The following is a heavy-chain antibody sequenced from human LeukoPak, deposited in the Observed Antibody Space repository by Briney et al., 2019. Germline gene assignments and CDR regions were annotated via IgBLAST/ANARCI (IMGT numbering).Heavy chain of an antibody. D-gene: IGHD6-19*01. CDR3: ARDPAGYSSGWYYFDY. CDR2: IYSGGST. V-gene: IGHV3-66*01. CDR1: GFTVSSNY. J-gene: IGHJ4*02. Sequence: GGSLRLSCAASGFTVSSNYMNWIRQAPGKGLEWVSVIYSGGSTYYADSVKGRFTISRDNSKNTLYLQMNSLRAEDTAVYYCARDPAGYSSGWYYFDYWGQGTLVTVSS.